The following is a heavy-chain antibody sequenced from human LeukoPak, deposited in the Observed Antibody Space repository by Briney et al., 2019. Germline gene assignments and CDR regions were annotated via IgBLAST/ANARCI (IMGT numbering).Heavy chain of an antibody. CDR2: INPSGGST. D-gene: IGHD3-22*01. Sequence: GASVKVSCKTSGYTSTNYYMHWVRQAPGQGLEWMGIINPSGGSTSYAQKFQGRVTMTRDTSTSTVYMELSSLRSEDTAVYYCARDVASSGYYWDWGQGTLVTVSS. J-gene: IGHJ4*02. CDR1: GYTSTNYY. CDR3: ARDVASSGYYWD. V-gene: IGHV1-46*01.